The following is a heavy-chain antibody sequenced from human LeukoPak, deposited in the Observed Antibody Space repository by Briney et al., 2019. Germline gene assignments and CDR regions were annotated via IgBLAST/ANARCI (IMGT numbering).Heavy chain of an antibody. CDR1: GFTFSRYA. Sequence: GGSLRLSCSASGFTFSRYAMHWVRQAPGKGLEYVSGISSNGGSTYYADSVKGRFTISRDNSKNTLYLQMSSLRAEDTAVYYCVTGGTMIVVVIADYWGQGTLVTVSS. J-gene: IGHJ4*02. CDR3: VTGGTMIVVVIADY. CDR2: ISSNGGST. V-gene: IGHV3-64D*06. D-gene: IGHD3-22*01.